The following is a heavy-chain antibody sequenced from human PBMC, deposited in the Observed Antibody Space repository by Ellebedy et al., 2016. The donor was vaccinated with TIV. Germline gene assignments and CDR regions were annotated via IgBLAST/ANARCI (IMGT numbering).Heavy chain of an antibody. V-gene: IGHV3-30-3*01. CDR2: ASYDGSNK. CDR1: GFTFSNYA. CDR3: ARDSRVTTSYFYYGLDV. Sequence: GESLKISCAASGFTFSNYAMHWVRQAPGKGLEWVAAASYDGSNKYYADSVKGRLIISRDNSKNTLYLQMNSLRGEDTAVYYCARDSRVTTSYFYYGLDVWGQGTTVTVS. J-gene: IGHJ6*02. D-gene: IGHD2-21*02.